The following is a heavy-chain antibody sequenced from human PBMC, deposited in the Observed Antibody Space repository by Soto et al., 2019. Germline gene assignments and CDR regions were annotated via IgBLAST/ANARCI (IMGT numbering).Heavy chain of an antibody. V-gene: IGHV4-30-2*01. Sequence: QLQLQESGSRLVKSSETLSLTCAVSGDTISTGGYSWAWIRQPPGTALEWIGHTSHSGNPCYNPSTKCRVIMVADRAKNPFSLNLISVTAADTAVYYCARETYGSYGGYFGPCGQGTLVTVSS. J-gene: IGHJ5*02. CDR1: GDTISTGGYS. D-gene: IGHD2-15*01. CDR3: ARETYGSYGGYFGP. CDR2: TSHSGNP.